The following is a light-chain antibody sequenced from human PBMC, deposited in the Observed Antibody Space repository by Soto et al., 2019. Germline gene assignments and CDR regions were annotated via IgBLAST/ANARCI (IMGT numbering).Light chain of an antibody. CDR2: AAS. J-gene: IGKJ1*01. CDR3: QQSYSPTLT. CDR1: QGISTY. V-gene: IGKV1-39*01. Sequence: DIQMTQSPSSLSASVGDRVTITCRASQGISTYLNCYQQKPGKAPKLLIYAASSLQSGVPSRFSGSGSETDFTLTISSLQPEDFATYSCQQSYSPTLTFGQGTKVEIK.